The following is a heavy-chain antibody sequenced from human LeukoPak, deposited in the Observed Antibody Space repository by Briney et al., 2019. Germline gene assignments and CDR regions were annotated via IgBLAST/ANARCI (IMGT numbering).Heavy chain of an antibody. Sequence: GGSLRLSCAASGFTFSTYAMTWVRQAPGKGLEWVSTISGSGAGTYYADSVKGRFTISRDNSKNTLYLQMNSLRAKDTAIYYCAKVITIKGYIDYWGQGTLVTVSS. J-gene: IGHJ4*02. V-gene: IGHV3-23*01. D-gene: IGHD2-21*01. CDR1: GFTFSTYA. CDR3: AKVITIKGYIDY. CDR2: ISGSGAGT.